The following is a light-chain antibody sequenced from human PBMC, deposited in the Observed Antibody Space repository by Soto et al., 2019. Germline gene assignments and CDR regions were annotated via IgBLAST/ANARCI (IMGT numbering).Light chain of an antibody. V-gene: IGLV2-14*01. J-gene: IGLJ1*01. CDR1: SSDVGGYNY. CDR2: EVS. Sequence: QSALTQPASVSGCPGQSITISCTGTSSDVGGYNYVSWYQQHPGKAPKLMIYEVSNRPSGVSNRFSGSKSGNTASLTISGLQAEDEADYYCSSYTSSSPDVFGTGTKVTVL. CDR3: SSYTSSSPDV.